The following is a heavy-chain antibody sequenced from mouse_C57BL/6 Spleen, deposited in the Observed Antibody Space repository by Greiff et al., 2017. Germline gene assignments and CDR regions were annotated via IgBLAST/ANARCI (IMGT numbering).Heavy chain of an antibody. CDR1: GYTFTSYW. V-gene: IGHV1-59*01. D-gene: IGHD1-1*02. CDR3: ARGGSLYFDY. Sequence: QVQLQQPGAELVRPGTSVKLSCKASGYTFTSYWMHWVKQRPGQGLEWIGVIDPSDSYTNYNQKFKGKATLTVDTSSSTAYMQLSSLTSEDSAVYYCARGGSLYFDYWGQGTTLTVAS. CDR2: IDPSDSYT. J-gene: IGHJ2*01.